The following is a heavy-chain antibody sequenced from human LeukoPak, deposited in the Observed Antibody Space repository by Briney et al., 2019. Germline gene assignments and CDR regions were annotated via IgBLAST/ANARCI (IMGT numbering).Heavy chain of an antibody. J-gene: IGHJ4*02. CDR2: INHSGST. Sequence: SETLSLTCTVSGGSISSYYWSWIRQPPGKGLEWIGEINHSGSTNYNPSLKSRVTISVDTSKNQFSLKLSSVTAADTAVYYCARRNVLRYFDWGQGTLVTVSS. CDR1: GGSISSYY. V-gene: IGHV4-34*01. D-gene: IGHD3-9*01. CDR3: ARRNVLRYFD.